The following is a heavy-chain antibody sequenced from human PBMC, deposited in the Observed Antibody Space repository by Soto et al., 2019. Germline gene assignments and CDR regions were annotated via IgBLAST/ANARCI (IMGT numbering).Heavy chain of an antibody. CDR3: AKDQRGEDIVVVVAATSAFDI. V-gene: IGHV3-23*01. D-gene: IGHD2-15*01. CDR2: ISGSGGST. CDR1: GFTFSSYA. J-gene: IGHJ3*02. Sequence: EVQLLESGGGLVQPGGSLRLSCAASGFTFSSYAMSWVRQAPGKGLEWVSAISGSGGSTYYADSVKGRFTISRDNSKNTLYLQMNSLRAEDTAVYYCAKDQRGEDIVVVVAATSAFDIWGQGKMVTVSS.